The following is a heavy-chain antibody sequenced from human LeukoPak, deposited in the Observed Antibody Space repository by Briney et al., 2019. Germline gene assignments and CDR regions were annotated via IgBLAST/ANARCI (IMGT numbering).Heavy chain of an antibody. CDR2: ISSSGSTI. Sequence: AGGSLRLSCAASGFTFTSYSMNWVRQAPGKGLEWVSYISSSGSTIYYPDSVKGRFTISRDNAKNSLYLQMNSLRAEDTAVYYCARGKYSGSYQPDYWGQGTLVTVSS. D-gene: IGHD1-26*01. V-gene: IGHV3-48*01. CDR1: GFTFTSYS. J-gene: IGHJ4*02. CDR3: ARGKYSGSYQPDY.